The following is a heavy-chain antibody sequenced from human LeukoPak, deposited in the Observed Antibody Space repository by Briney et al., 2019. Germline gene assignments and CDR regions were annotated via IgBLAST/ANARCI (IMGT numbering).Heavy chain of an antibody. Sequence: PSETLSLTCTVSGCAISMYHWSWLRQAPGKGLEWIGDIYYSGSTNYNPSIKSRVTISVDTYKNQFSLKLSSVTAADTAVYYFGGSLRYATMDYWGQGTLVTVSS. CDR2: IYYSGST. CDR3: GGSLRYATMDY. D-gene: IGHD4/OR15-4a*01. V-gene: IGHV4-59*08. J-gene: IGHJ4*02. CDR1: GCAISMYH.